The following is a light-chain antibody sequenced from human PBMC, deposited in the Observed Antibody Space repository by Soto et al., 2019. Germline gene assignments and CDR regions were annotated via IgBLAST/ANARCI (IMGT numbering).Light chain of an antibody. CDR3: QQYGSSGT. CDR1: QSVTSNY. V-gene: IGKV3-20*01. J-gene: IGKJ1*01. Sequence: EIVLTQSPGTLSLSPGERATLSCRASQSVTSNYLAWYQQKPGQAPGLLIYDTSTRASGVPDRFSGSGSGTDFTLTISRLEPEDFAVYYCQQYGSSGTFGQGTKVDI. CDR2: DTS.